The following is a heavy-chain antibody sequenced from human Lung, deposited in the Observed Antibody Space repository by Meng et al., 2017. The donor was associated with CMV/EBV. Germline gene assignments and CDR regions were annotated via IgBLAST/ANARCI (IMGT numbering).Heavy chain of an antibody. J-gene: IGHJ1*01. CDR2: IPHRGSS. D-gene: IGHD3-10*01. V-gene: IGHV4-4*03. Sequence: QVQLRGPGPALVKPPETLSLTCAVSGDSITNHNWWAWVRQPPGKGLEWIGEIPHRGSSAYNPSLKSRVSMSIDKSKNQFSLKLTSVTAADTAVYHCLRRSGGSVWGQGTLVTVSS. CDR1: GDSITNHNW. CDR3: LRRSGGSV.